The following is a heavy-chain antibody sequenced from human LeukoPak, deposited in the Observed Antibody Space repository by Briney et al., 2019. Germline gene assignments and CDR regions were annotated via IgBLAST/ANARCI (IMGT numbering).Heavy chain of an antibody. CDR1: GYTFTGYY. Sequence: ASVKVSCKASGYTFTGYYMHWMRQAPGQGLEWMGRINPNSGGTNYAQKFQGRVTMTRDTSISTAYMELSRLRSDDTAVYYCARDQWLYSSGWYGYWGQGALVTVSS. CDR3: ARDQWLYSSGWYGY. V-gene: IGHV1-2*06. CDR2: INPNSGGT. D-gene: IGHD6-19*01. J-gene: IGHJ4*02.